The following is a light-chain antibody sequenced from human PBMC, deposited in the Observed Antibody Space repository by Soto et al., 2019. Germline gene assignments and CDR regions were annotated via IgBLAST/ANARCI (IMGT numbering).Light chain of an antibody. J-gene: IGKJ4*01. CDR2: GAS. Sequence: EIVMTQSPATLSVSPGERATLSCRASQSVSSNLAWYQQRPGQAPRLLIYGASTRATGIPARFSGSGSGTEFTLTISSLQSEDFAFYYWQQFNNWQLTFGGGTKVEIK. V-gene: IGKV3-15*01. CDR1: QSVSSN. CDR3: QQFNNWQLT.